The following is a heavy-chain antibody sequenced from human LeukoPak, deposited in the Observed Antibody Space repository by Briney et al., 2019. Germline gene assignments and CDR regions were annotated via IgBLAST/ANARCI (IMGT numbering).Heavy chain of an antibody. J-gene: IGHJ4*02. CDR2: IYYSGST. CDR3: AGPGIAAAGTGYYFDY. CDR1: GGSISSSSYC. D-gene: IGHD6-13*01. V-gene: IGHV4-39*01. Sequence: PSETLSLTCTVSGGSISSSSYCWGWIRQPPGKGLEWIGSIYYSGSTYYNPSLKSRVTISVDTSKNQFSLKLSSVTAADTAVYYCAGPGIAAAGTGYYFDYWGQGTLVTVSS.